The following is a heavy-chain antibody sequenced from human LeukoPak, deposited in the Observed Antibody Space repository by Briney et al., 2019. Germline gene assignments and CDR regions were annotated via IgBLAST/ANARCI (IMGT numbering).Heavy chain of an antibody. Sequence: GGTLRLSCAASGFTFSSYGMSWVRQAPGKGLEWVSAISGSGGSTYYADSVKGRFTISRDNSKNTLYLQMNSLRAEDTAVYYCAKAIRDYYDSVDYWGQGTLVTVSS. V-gene: IGHV3-23*01. CDR2: ISGSGGST. CDR1: GFTFSSYG. D-gene: IGHD3-22*01. CDR3: AKAIRDYYDSVDY. J-gene: IGHJ4*02.